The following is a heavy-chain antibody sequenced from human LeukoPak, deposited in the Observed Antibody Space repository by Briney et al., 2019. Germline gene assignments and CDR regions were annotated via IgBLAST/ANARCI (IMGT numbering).Heavy chain of an antibody. CDR1: GDSISSSSYY. D-gene: IGHD1-1*01. CDR3: ARGGKTSDY. Sequence: SETLSLTCTASGDSISSSSYYWGWIRQPPGKGLEWLGTIYYRGTTYYNPSLKSRVTISVDTSKNQFSLKLTSVTAADTALYYCARGGKTSDYWGQGTLVTVSS. V-gene: IGHV4-39*07. CDR2: IYYRGTT. J-gene: IGHJ4*02.